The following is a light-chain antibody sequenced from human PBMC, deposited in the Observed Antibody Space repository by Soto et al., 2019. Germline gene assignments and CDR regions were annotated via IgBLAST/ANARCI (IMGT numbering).Light chain of an antibody. V-gene: IGLV8-61*01. CDR3: VLYMGSGINWV. CDR1: SGSVFTSYY. Sequence: QAVVTQEPSFSVSPGGTVTLTCGLSSGSVFTSYYPSWYQQTPGQAPRTLIYSTNTRSSGVPDRFSGSILGNKAALTITGDQADDESDYYCVLYMGSGINWVFGGGTKLTVL. CDR2: STN. J-gene: IGLJ3*02.